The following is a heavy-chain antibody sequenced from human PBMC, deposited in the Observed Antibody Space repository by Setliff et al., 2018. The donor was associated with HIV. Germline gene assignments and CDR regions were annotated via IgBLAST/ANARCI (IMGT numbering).Heavy chain of an antibody. D-gene: IGHD2-21*02. CDR1: RYPFSSYY. CDR2: IDTTGST. J-gene: IGHJ4*02. V-gene: IGHV1-46*01. Sequence: ASVKVSCKASRYPFSSYYLHWMRQAPGQGLEWMAMIDTTGSTFYAQTFQGRITMTRDTSTSAIYMELNGLTSEDTAVYYCARELPGVCYFDDWGQGTLVTVSS. CDR3: ARELPGVCYFDD.